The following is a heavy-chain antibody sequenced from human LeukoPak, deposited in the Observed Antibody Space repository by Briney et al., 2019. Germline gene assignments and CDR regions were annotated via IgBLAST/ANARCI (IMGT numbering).Heavy chain of an antibody. CDR1: GVTLSIYE. V-gene: IGHV3-48*03. CDR3: ASSTAIGY. Sequence: GGSLRLSCVVSGVTLSIYEMNCGRQAPGKGLERVSYICSSARTIYYADSVKGRFTIPRDNAKNSLYLQMNSLRTEDTAVYYCASSTAIGYWGQGTLVTVSS. CDR2: ICSSARTI. J-gene: IGHJ4*02.